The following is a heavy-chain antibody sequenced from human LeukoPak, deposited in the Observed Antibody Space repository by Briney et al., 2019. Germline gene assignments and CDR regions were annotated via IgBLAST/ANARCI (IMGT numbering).Heavy chain of an antibody. CDR3: ASTEGIVVVPAATRRNWFDP. V-gene: IGHV1-69*13. CDR2: IIPIFGTA. D-gene: IGHD2-2*01. Sequence: SVKVSCKASGGTFSSYAISWVRQAPGQGLEWMGGIIPIFGTANYAQKFQGRVTITADESTSTAYMELSSLRSEDTAVYYCASTEGIVVVPAATRRNWFDPWGQGTLVTVSS. CDR1: GGTFSSYA. J-gene: IGHJ5*02.